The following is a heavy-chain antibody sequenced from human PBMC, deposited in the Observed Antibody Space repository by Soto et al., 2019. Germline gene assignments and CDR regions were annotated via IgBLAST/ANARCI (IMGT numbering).Heavy chain of an antibody. V-gene: IGHV3-23*01. J-gene: IGHJ4*02. CDR3: AKGDSDYYFDS. D-gene: IGHD4-4*01. CDR2: ISASGSNG. Sequence: LRLSCVGSGFTFSSYVMAWVRQAPGRGLEWVSGISASGSNGFYTDSVKGRFIISRDNSKNTLYLQMNSLRVDDTALYFCAKGDSDYYFDSLGQGTLVTVSS. CDR1: GFTFSSYV.